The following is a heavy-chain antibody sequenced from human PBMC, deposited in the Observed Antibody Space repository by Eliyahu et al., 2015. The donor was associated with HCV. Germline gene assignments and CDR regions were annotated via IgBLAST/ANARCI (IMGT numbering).Heavy chain of an antibody. V-gene: IGHV3-30*18. CDR1: GXTFRXYG. Sequence: QMQLVESGGGVVQPGRSLXLSCAASGXTFRXYGIHWXRQAPGKGLAWVAVVSYDGIDKYYADSVKGRFTISRDNSKNTLYLQMNRLRAEDTAVYYCAKDLGAVAGTVVGSAFDIWGQGTVVTVSS. J-gene: IGHJ3*02. CDR3: AKDLGAVAGTVVGSAFDI. D-gene: IGHD6-19*01. CDR2: VSYDGIDK.